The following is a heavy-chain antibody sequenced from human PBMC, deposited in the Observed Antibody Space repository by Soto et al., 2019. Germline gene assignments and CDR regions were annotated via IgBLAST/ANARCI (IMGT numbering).Heavy chain of an antibody. V-gene: IGHV4-30-4*01. Sequence: SETLSLTCTVSGGSISSGDYYWSWIRQPPGKGLEWIGYIYYSGSTYYNPSLKSRVTISVDTSKNQFSLKLRSVTAADTAVYYCARDQLEGNWFDPWGQGTLVTVSS. J-gene: IGHJ5*02. CDR1: GGSISSGDYY. D-gene: IGHD1-1*01. CDR3: ARDQLEGNWFDP. CDR2: IYYSGST.